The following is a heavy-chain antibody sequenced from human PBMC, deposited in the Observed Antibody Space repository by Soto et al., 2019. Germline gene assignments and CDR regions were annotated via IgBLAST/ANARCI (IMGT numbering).Heavy chain of an antibody. J-gene: IGHJ6*02. CDR3: AKDRVDGYYGMHV. D-gene: IGHD3-22*01. CDR2: ISWNSGNI. V-gene: IGHV3-9*01. CDR1: GFTFDEYA. Sequence: EVQLVESGGDLVQPGRSLRLSCAASGFTFDEYAMYWVRQAPGKGLEWVSGISWNSGNIGYADFVKGRFTVARDNAKNSLYLQMNSLRAEDTALYYCAKDRVDGYYGMHVWGQGTTVIVSS.